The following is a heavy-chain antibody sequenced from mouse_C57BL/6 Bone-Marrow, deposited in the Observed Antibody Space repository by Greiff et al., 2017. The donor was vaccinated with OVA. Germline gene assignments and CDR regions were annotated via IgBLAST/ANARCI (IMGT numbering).Heavy chain of an antibody. J-gene: IGHJ2*01. CDR2: IYPGGGYT. CDR1: GYTFTNYW. Sequence: VQLQESGAELVRPGTSVKMSCKASGYTFTNYWLGWAKPRPGHGLEWIGDIYPGGGYTNYNEKFKGKATLTADKSSSTAYMQCSSLTSEDSAIYYCARSPLFDYWGQGTTLTVSS. V-gene: IGHV1-63*01. D-gene: IGHD6-1*01. CDR3: ARSPLFDY.